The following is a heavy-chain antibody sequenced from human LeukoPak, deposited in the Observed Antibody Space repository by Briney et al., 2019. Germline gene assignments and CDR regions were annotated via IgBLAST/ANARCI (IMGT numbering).Heavy chain of an antibody. CDR1: GYTFTGYY. D-gene: IGHD2-15*01. J-gene: IGHJ3*02. CDR3: AREEVYCSGGSCYPGGFDI. Sequence: RASVKVSCKASGYTFTGYYMHWVRQAPGQGLEWMGWINPNSGGTNYAQKFQGRVTMTRDTSISTAYMELSRLRSDDTAVYYCAREEVYCSGGSCYPGGFDIWGQGTLVTVSS. V-gene: IGHV1-2*02. CDR2: INPNSGGT.